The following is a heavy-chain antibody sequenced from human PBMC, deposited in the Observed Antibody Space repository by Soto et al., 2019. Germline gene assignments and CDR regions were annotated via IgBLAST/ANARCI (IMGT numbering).Heavy chain of an antibody. V-gene: IGHV4-39*01. CDR1: GGSISSSSYY. CDR3: ARQIIVVVVAARYFDY. CDR2: IYYSGST. Sequence: SETLSLTCTVSGGSISSSSYYWGWIRQPPGKGLEWIGSIYYSGSTYYNPSLKSRVTISVDTSKNQFSLKLSSVTAADTAVYYCARQIIVVVVAARYFDYWGQGTLVTVSS. J-gene: IGHJ4*02. D-gene: IGHD2-15*01.